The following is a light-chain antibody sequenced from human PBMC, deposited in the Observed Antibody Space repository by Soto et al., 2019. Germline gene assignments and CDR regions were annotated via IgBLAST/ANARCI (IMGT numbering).Light chain of an antibody. CDR1: SSNIGAGYN. CDR2: GNG. CDR3: QSYDRSLDGYV. Sequence: QSVLTQPPSVSGAPGQRVTISCTGSSSNIGAGYNVHWYQQLPGTAPRLLIYGNGNRPSGVPDRFSGSKSGTSASLAITGLQAEYEADYYCQSYDRSLDGYVFGTGTKVTVL. V-gene: IGLV1-40*01. J-gene: IGLJ1*01.